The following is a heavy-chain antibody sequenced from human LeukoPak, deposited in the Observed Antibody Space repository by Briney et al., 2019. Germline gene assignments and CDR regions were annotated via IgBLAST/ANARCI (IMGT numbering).Heavy chain of an antibody. J-gene: IGHJ6*03. CDR1: GFTFSSYA. V-gene: IGHV3-23*01. CDR3: AKGGIFGVVIGYYCMDV. CDR2: ISGSGGTT. D-gene: IGHD3-3*01. Sequence: SGGSLRLSCAASGFTFSSYAMSWVRQAPGKGLDWVSGISGSGGTTYYADSVKGRFTISRDNSKNTLYLQMNSLRAEDTAVYYCAKGGIFGVVIGYYCMDVWGKGTTVTVSS.